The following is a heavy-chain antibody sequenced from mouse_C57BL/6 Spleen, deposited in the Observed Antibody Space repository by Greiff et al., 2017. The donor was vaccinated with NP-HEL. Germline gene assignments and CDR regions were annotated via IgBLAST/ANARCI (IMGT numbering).Heavy chain of an antibody. Sequence: QVQLQQPGAELVKPGASVKLSCKASGYTFTSYWMHWVKQRPGQGLEWIGMIHPNSGSTNYNEKFKSKATLTVDKSSSTAYMQLSSLTSEDSAVYYCALTTVVATDYYAMDYWGQGTSVTVSS. CDR2: IHPNSGST. D-gene: IGHD1-1*01. CDR1: GYTFTSYW. CDR3: ALTTVVATDYYAMDY. J-gene: IGHJ4*01. V-gene: IGHV1-64*01.